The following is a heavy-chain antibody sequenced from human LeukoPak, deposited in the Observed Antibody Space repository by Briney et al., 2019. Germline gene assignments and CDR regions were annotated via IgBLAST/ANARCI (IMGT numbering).Heavy chain of an antibody. D-gene: IGHD3-16*02. CDR1: GGSISSYY. CDR2: IYYSGST. V-gene: IGHV4-59*12. J-gene: IGHJ5*02. Sequence: SETLSLTCTVSGGSISSYYWSWIRQPPGKGLEWIGYIYYSGSTNYNPSLKSRVTISVDTSKNQFSLKLSSVTAADTAVYYCARGFRYYDYVWGSYRNNWFDPWGQGTLVTVSS. CDR3: ARGFRYYDYVWGSYRNNWFDP.